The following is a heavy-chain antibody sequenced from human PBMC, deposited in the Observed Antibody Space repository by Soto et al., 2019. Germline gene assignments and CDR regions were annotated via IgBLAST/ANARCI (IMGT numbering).Heavy chain of an antibody. V-gene: IGHV3-48*02. J-gene: IGHJ6*02. Sequence: GGSLRLSCVASGFSLSDYAVNWVRQAPGKGLEWVSFISSDSRTIYYADSVEGRFTVSRDDARNSVSLQMDSLRDEDAAVYYCARIKLVEWFFINVDVYDMDVWGQGTPVTVSS. CDR3: ARIKLVEWFFINVDVYDMDV. CDR1: GFSLSDYA. D-gene: IGHD3-3*01. CDR2: ISSDSRTI.